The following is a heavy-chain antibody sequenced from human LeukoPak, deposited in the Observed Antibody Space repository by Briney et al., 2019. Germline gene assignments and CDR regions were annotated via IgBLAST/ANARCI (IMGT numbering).Heavy chain of an antibody. J-gene: IGHJ4*02. Sequence: GASVKVSCKASGYTFTSYYMHSVRQAPGQGLEWMGIINPSGGSTSYAQKFQGRVTMTRDTPTSTVYMELSSLRSEDTAVYYCASLAIGYCTNGVCYDYWGQGTLVTVSS. CDR2: INPSGGST. CDR1: GYTFTSYY. CDR3: ASLAIGYCTNGVCYDY. D-gene: IGHD2-8*01. V-gene: IGHV1-46*01.